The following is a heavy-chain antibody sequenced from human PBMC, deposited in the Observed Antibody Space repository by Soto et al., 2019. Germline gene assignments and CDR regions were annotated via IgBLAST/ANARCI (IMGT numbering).Heavy chain of an antibody. V-gene: IGHV4-59*06. J-gene: IGHJ6*02. CDR2: IYYSGST. Sequence: PSETQSLTCTVSGGSISSYYWSWIRQHPGKGLEWIGYIYYSGSTYYNPSLKSRVTISVDTSKNQFSLKLSSVTAADTAVYYCARDLYGSGSYYYYYYGMDVWGQGTTVTVSS. CDR3: ARDLYGSGSYYYYYYGMDV. CDR1: GGSISSYY. D-gene: IGHD3-10*01.